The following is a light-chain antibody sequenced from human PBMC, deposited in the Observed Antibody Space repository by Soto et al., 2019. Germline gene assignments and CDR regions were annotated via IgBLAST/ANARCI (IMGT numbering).Light chain of an antibody. CDR2: DTS. CDR1: TGAVTSGHY. Sequence: QAVVTQEPSLTVSPGGTVTLTCGSSTGAVTSGHYPYWFQQKPGQAPRTPIYDTSNKHSWTPARFSGSLLGGKAALTLSGAQPADEAEYYCLLSYSGARVFGGGTKLTVL. J-gene: IGLJ3*02. CDR3: LLSYSGARV. V-gene: IGLV7-46*01.